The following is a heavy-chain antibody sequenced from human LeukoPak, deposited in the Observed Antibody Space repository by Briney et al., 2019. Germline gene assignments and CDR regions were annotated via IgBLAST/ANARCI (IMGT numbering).Heavy chain of an antibody. CDR3: ARHISSGWYYVDY. CDR1: GYSFTCFS. J-gene: IGHJ4*02. D-gene: IGHD6-19*01. Sequence: GESLKISCKGSGYSFTCFSIGWVRQMPGKGLEWMGIIYPGDSDTRYSPSFQGLVTISADKSVSTAYLQWSSLKASDTAMYYCARHISSGWYYVDYWGQGTLVTVSS. CDR2: IYPGDSDT. V-gene: IGHV5-51*01.